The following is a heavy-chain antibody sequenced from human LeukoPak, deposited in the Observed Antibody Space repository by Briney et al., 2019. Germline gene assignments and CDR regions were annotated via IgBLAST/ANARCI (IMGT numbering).Heavy chain of an antibody. J-gene: IGHJ4*02. CDR3: ARGMERYDYVWGSYPRGGNFDY. V-gene: IGHV1-2*02. CDR1: GYTFTRYY. Sequence: ASVKVSCKASGYTFTRYYMHWVRQAPGQGLEWMGWMNPNSGGTNYAQKFQGRVAMTRDTSISTAYMELSRLRSDDTAVYYCARGMERYDYVWGSYPRGGNFDYWGQGTLVTVSS. D-gene: IGHD3-16*02. CDR2: MNPNSGGT.